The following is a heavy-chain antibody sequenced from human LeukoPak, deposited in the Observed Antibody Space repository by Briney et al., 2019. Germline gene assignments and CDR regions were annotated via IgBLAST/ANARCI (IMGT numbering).Heavy chain of an antibody. J-gene: IGHJ4*02. CDR2: ISSSGSTI. CDR3: ARRYCSSTSCTFDY. D-gene: IGHD2-2*01. CDR1: GFTFSTYE. V-gene: IGHV3-48*03. Sequence: PGGSLRLSCAASGFTFSTYEMNWIRQAPGKGLEWVSYISSSGSTIYYADSVKGRFTISRDNTKNSLYQQMNSLRGEDTAVYYCARRYCSSTSCTFDYWGQGTLVTVSS.